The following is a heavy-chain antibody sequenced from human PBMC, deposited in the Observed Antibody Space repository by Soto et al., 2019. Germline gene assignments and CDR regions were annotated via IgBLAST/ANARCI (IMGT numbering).Heavy chain of an antibody. CDR1: GYTFINYH. V-gene: IGHV1-18*01. Sequence: QVQLVQSGGEVKKPGASVTVSCKASGYTFINYHITWVRQAPGQGLEWMAWINTYNGMTDYAQRFQGRVTMTRDTSTSTADMELRNLGHDYTAMYFCPKSACGEMATDWSQGSLVTVSS. CDR3: PKSACGEMATD. CDR2: INTYNGMT. D-gene: IGHD5-12*01. J-gene: IGHJ4*02.